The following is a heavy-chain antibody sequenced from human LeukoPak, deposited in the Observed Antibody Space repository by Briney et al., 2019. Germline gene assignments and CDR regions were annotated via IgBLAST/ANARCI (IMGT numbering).Heavy chain of an antibody. CDR3: VKEHVDRAFTRSFEI. D-gene: IGHD3-3*02. CDR2: ISPDKT. J-gene: IGHJ3*02. Sequence: GGSLRLSCAASGVSFSTNPMSWVRQAPGKGLEWVSAISPDKTYYADSVKGRLTISRDNYKNTVDLHMNSPRAEDTAIYYCVKEHVDRAFTRSFEIWGQGIVVTVSS. CDR1: GVSFSTNP. V-gene: IGHV3-23*01.